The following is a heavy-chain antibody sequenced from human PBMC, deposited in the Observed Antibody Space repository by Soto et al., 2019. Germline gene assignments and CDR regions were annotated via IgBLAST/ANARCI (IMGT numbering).Heavy chain of an antibody. J-gene: IGHJ3*02. D-gene: IGHD3-3*01. V-gene: IGHV3-23*01. Sequence: GGSLRLSCAASGFTFSSHAMSWVRQAPGKGLEWVSAISGSGGSTYYADSVKGRFTISRDNSKNTLYLQMNSLRAEDTAVYYCASTIFGVVTHDAFDIWGQGTMVTVSS. CDR2: ISGSGGST. CDR1: GFTFSSHA. CDR3: ASTIFGVVTHDAFDI.